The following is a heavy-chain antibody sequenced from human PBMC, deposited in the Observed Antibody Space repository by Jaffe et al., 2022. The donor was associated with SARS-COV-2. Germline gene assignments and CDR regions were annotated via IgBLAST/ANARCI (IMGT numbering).Heavy chain of an antibody. Sequence: QVHLVESGGGVVQPGRSLGLSCAASGFTFSNFAIHWVRQAPGKGLEWVAVILSDGTEVYYADSVKGRFTISRDNSKNMLYLQMHSLRTEDTAVYYCARAHEYGDDYWGRGTLVTVSS. CDR2: ILSDGTEV. V-gene: IGHV3-30*04. D-gene: IGHD2-2*01. CDR1: GFTFSNFA. CDR3: ARAHEYGDDY. J-gene: IGHJ4*02.